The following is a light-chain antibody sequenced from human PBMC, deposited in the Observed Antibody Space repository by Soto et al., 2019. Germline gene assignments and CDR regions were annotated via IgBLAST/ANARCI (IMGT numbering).Light chain of an antibody. CDR3: QHRSNWPPYT. J-gene: IGKJ2*01. Sequence: EIVLTQSPAALSLSLGETATLSCRASQSLTNDLAWYQQKPGQAPRLLIYDASDRATGVPARFRGSGSGTDVTLTISSLDPEDFAGYYCQHRSNWPPYTFGQGTKREI. CDR1: QSLTND. V-gene: IGKV3-11*01. CDR2: DAS.